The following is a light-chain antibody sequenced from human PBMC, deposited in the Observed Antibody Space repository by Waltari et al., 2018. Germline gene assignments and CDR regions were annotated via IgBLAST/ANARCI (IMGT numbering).Light chain of an antibody. CDR1: ISDVGGYNY. J-gene: IGLJ1*01. V-gene: IGLV2-11*01. CDR3: CSYAGRYTFV. Sequence: QSALTQPRSVSGSPGQSVTIYCTATISDVGGYNYVSWYQQHPGKAPKLLIYEVSKRPSGVPDRLSGSKSGNTASLAISGLQAEDEADYYCCSYAGRYTFVFGTGTKVTVL. CDR2: EVS.